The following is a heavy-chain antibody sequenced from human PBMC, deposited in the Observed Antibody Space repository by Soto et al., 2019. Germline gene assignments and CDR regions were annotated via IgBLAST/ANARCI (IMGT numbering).Heavy chain of an antibody. J-gene: IGHJ5*02. V-gene: IGHV1-18*01. CDR3: ARVQGNNWHYVSRFDP. Sequence: SARVSSKAAGYTFTSYGTSWVRQAPGQGLEWRRWNSAYNGNTNYAQKLQGRVTMTTHTSTSTAYMELRSLRSVDTAVYYCARVQGNNWHYVSRFDPWGQGTLVTVSS. CDR1: GYTFTSYG. D-gene: IGHD1-7*01. CDR2: NSAYNGNT.